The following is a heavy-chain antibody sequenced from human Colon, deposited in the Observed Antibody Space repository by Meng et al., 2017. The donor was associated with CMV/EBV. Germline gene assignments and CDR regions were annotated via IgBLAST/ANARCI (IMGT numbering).Heavy chain of an antibody. Sequence: GESLKISCAASGFSFNTYAMTWVRQAPGKGLEWVSVISGSGAKTYYADSVKGRFTISRDNSKNTLYLQMNSLRAEDTAMYYCAKGGAAREWSVDYWGQGTLVTVSS. D-gene: IGHD6-6*01. J-gene: IGHJ4*02. CDR2: ISGSGAKT. CDR3: AKGGAAREWSVDY. CDR1: GFSFNTYA. V-gene: IGHV3-23*01.